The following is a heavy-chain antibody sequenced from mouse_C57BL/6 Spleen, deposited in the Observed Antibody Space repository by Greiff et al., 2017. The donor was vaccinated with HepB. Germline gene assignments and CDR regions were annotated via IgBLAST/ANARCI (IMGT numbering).Heavy chain of an antibody. V-gene: IGHV5-9-1*02. D-gene: IGHD1-1*01. CDR1: GFTFSSYA. Sequence: EVKLVESGEGLVKPGGSLKLSCAASGFTFSSYAMSWVRQTPEKRLEWVAYISSGGDYIYYADTVKGRFTISRDNARNTLYLQMSSLKSEDTAMYYCTRADFTTVVSPWYFDVWGTGTTVTVSS. CDR3: TRADFTTVVSPWYFDV. CDR2: ISSGGDYI. J-gene: IGHJ1*03.